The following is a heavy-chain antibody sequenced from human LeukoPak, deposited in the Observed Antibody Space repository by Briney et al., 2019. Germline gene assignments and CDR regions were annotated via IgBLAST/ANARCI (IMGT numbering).Heavy chain of an antibody. V-gene: IGHV3-48*02. Sequence: GGSLRLSCAASGFTFSDYSMNWVRQAPGKGLEWVSYIGTSSSTIYYADSVKGRFTISRDNAKNSLYLQMNSLRDEDTAVYYCARHDYGGNSGDYWGQGTLVTVSS. D-gene: IGHD4-23*01. CDR3: ARHDYGGNSGDY. CDR1: GFTFSDYS. CDR2: IGTSSSTI. J-gene: IGHJ4*02.